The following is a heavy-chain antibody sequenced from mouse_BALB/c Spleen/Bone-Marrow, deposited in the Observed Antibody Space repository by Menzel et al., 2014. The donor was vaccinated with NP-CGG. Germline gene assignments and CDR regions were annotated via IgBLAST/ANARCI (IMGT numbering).Heavy chain of an antibody. Sequence: QVQLQQSGPELVRPGVSVKISCKGSGYTFTDYAMHWVKQSHAKSLEGIGVISTYSGNTNYYQKFEGKSTMTVDKSSSTAYMELARLTSEDSAIYYCASHGSSYYAMDYWGQGTSVTVSS. V-gene: IGHV1-67*01. J-gene: IGHJ4*01. CDR2: ISTYSGNT. CDR1: GYTFTDYA. CDR3: ASHGSSYYAMDY. D-gene: IGHD1-1*01.